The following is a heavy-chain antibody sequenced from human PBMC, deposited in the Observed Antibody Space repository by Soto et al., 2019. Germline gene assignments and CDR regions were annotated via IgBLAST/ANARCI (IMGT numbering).Heavy chain of an antibody. J-gene: IGHJ4*02. D-gene: IGHD3-10*01. CDR1: GYTFTSYA. CDR2: ISAYNGNT. V-gene: IGHV1-18*01. CDR3: ASDHKAGAGDY. Sequence: QVQLVQSGAEVKKPGASVKVSCKASGYTFTSYAISWVRQAPGQGLEWMGWISAYNGNTNYAQKLQGRVTMTTDTSTSTANMERRRLRSDDTAVYDCASDHKAGAGDYWGQGTLVTVSS.